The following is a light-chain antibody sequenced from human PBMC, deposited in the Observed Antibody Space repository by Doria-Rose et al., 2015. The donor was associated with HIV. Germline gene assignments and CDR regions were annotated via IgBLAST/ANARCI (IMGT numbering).Light chain of an antibody. Sequence: DIRMTQSPSSLSASVGDRVTITCRARQGVKNSLAWYQQKGGKVPRLLVYAASKLERGVPSRFSGSGSGTDFNLTITSLQPEDFATYYCQQYHSVALTFGGGTRVEIK. J-gene: IGKJ4*01. CDR2: AAS. CDR1: QGVKNS. CDR3: QQYHSVALT. V-gene: IGKV1-NL1*01.